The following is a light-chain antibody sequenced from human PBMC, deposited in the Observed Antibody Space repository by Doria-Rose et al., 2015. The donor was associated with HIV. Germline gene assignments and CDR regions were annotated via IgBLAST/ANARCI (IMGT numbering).Light chain of an antibody. CDR1: QTVSTY. J-gene: IGKJ1*01. V-gene: IGKV1-39*01. Sequence: ITCRASQTVSTYLNWFQQEPGKAPKLLIYAASRLQSGVPSRFSGSGSGTDFTLTISGLQPGDFATYYCQQTYSSPPWTFGQGTKAEMK. CDR3: QQTYSSPPWT. CDR2: AAS.